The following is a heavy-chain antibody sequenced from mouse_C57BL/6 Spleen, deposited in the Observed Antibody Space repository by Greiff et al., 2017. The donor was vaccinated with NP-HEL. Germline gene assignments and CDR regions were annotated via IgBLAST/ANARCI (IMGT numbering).Heavy chain of an antibody. CDR2: IYPSDSET. D-gene: IGHD1-1*01. CDR1: GYTFTSYW. V-gene: IGHV1-61*01. CDR3: ARLKYYGSSSFAY. J-gene: IGHJ3*01. Sequence: VQLQQPGAELVRPGSSVKLSCKASGYTFTSYWMDWVKQRPGQGLEWIGNIYPSDSETHYNQKFKDKATLTVDKSSSTAYMQLSSLTSEDSAVYYCARLKYYGSSSFAYWGQGTLVTVSA.